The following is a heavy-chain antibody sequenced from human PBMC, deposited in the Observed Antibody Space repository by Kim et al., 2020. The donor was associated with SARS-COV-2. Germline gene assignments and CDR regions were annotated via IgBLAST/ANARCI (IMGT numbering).Heavy chain of an antibody. Sequence: SVKVSCKASGGTFSNFAISWVRQAPGQGLEWMGRIIPILGTPHYAQKFQGRVTFTADKTATTAYMELSSLRSEDTAAYYCARGSDICAPSEHDHWGQGT. CDR3: ARGSDICAPSEHDH. V-gene: IGHV1-69*04. CDR1: GGTFSNFA. CDR2: IIPILGTP. D-gene: IGHD3-9*01. J-gene: IGHJ5*02.